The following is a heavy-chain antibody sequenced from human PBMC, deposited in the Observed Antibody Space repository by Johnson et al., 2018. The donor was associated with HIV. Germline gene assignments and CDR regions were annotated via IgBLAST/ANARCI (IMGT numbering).Heavy chain of an antibody. Sequence: QVQLVESGGGVVQPGRSLRLSCAASGFSFSDYYMSWIRQAPGKGRFTISRDNSKNTLYLQMNSLRAEDTAVYYCARSYSGSTWDAFDIWGQGTLVTVSS. CDR1: GFSFSDYY. CDR3: ARSYSGSTWDAFDI. D-gene: IGHD1-26*01. V-gene: IGHV3-11*01. J-gene: IGHJ3*02.